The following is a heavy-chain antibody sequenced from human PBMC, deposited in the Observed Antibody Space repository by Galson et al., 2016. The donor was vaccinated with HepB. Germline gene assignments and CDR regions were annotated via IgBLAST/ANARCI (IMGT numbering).Heavy chain of an antibody. J-gene: IGHJ6*02. V-gene: IGHV3-33*01. Sequence: SLRLSCAASGFSFSGSGMHWVRQAPGKGLEWVACIWPYGAYQYYAESVKGRFTISTDNSKNTRYLQMNSLRAEDTAVYYCTRRWGGPYTVTANYSFLAMDIWGQGTTVTVSS. D-gene: IGHD4-17*01. CDR2: IWPYGAYQ. CDR1: GFSFSGSG. CDR3: TRRWGGPYTVTANYSFLAMDI.